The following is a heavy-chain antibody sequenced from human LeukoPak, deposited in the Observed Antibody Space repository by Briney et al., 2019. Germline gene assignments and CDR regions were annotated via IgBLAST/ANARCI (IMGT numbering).Heavy chain of an antibody. Sequence: NPSETLSLTCTVSGGSISSYYWSWIRQPPGKGLEWIGYIYYSGSTNYNPSLKSRVTISVDTSKNQFSLKLSSVTAVDTAVYYCARHGRGSYSGSYLDYWGQGTLVTVSS. CDR1: GGSISSYY. J-gene: IGHJ4*02. CDR3: ARHGRGSYSGSYLDY. CDR2: IYYSGST. V-gene: IGHV4-59*08. D-gene: IGHD1-26*01.